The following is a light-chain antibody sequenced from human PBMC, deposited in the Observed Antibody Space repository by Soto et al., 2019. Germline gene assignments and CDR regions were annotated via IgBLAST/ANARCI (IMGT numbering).Light chain of an antibody. CDR1: QSVTSNY. J-gene: IGKJ1*01. CDR3: QQYGSSPPFT. CDR2: GAS. V-gene: IGKV3-20*01. Sequence: EIVLTQSPATLSLSPGERGTLSCRAIQSVTSNYLAWYQQKPGQAPRLLIYGASSRATGIPDRFGGSGSGTDYTLTISRLEPEDFAVYYCQQYGSSPPFTFGQGTKVDIK.